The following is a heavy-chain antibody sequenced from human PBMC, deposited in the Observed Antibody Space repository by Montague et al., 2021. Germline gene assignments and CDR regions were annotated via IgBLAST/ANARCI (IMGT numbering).Heavy chain of an antibody. V-gene: IGHV4-34*01. Sequence: SQTLSLTCDIYVDSFTDYYWGWIRQTPGKGLECIGETNHRGTTKSNPSLKTRVSLSLDTSKSQLSLTLQSVTAADTAVYYCVAIKWERQARNYFEQWGPGILASVSS. D-gene: IGHD1-26*01. CDR3: VAIKWERQARNYFEQ. CDR2: TNHRGTT. J-gene: IGHJ4*02. CDR1: VDSFTDYY.